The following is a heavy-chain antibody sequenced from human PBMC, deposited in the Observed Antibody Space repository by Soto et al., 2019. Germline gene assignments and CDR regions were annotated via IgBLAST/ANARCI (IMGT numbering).Heavy chain of an antibody. D-gene: IGHD3-22*01. CDR2: INHSGST. CDR1: GGSFSGYY. J-gene: IGHJ6*02. CDR3: ARGGYYDSSGYSPYGMDV. Sequence: QVQLQQWGAGLLKPSETLSLTCAVYGGSFSGYYWSWIRQPPGKGLEWIGEINHSGSTNYNPSLKSRVTISVDTSKNQFSLQLSSVTAADTAVYYCARGGYYDSSGYSPYGMDVWGQGTTVTVSS. V-gene: IGHV4-34*01.